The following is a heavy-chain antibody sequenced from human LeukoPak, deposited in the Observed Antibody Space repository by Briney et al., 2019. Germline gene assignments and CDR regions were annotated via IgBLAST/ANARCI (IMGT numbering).Heavy chain of an antibody. CDR2: INPNSGGT. Sequence: ASVKVSCKASGYTFTGYNMHWGRQAPGQGVEWMGRINPNSGGTNYAQKFQGRVTMTRDTSISTAYMELSTLRSDDTAVYYYAREGQEGYNLWYYSSYRDVGGKGTTDTVSS. CDR3: AREGQEGYNLWYYSSYRDV. CDR1: GYTFTGYN. J-gene: IGHJ6*03. V-gene: IGHV1-2*06. D-gene: IGHD5-24*01.